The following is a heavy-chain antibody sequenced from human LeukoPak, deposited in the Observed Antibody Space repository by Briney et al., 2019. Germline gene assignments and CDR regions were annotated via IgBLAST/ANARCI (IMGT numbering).Heavy chain of an antibody. CDR1: GFTFREYG. Sequence: GASLRLSCAASGFTFREYGMSWIRQAPGKGLEWVSGINGGGDDTYNIDSVKGRFTISRDNSKNMLYLEMNSLRAEDTAVYYCAKKVPSTGTGFDPWGQGTLVTVSS. CDR2: INGGGDDT. J-gene: IGHJ5*02. V-gene: IGHV3-23*01. D-gene: IGHD2-2*01. CDR3: AKKVPSTGTGFDP.